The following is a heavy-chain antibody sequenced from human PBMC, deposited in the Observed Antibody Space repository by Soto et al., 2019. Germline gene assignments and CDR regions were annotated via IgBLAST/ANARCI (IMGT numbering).Heavy chain of an antibody. CDR3: ARDPLSADGDLSHVCEM. Sequence: QVQLQESGPGLVKPSQTLSLSCTVSGDSMSRGEYYWSWIRLPPGKGLEWLGFVYHTGSTYYSPSLKGRVEISVDTSKNQLSLKLNSVTAPDTAVDYCARDPLSADGDLSHVCEMWGQGTMVTVSS. CDR2: VYHTGST. J-gene: IGHJ3*02. CDR1: GDSMSRGEYY. V-gene: IGHV4-30-4*01. D-gene: IGHD2-21*02.